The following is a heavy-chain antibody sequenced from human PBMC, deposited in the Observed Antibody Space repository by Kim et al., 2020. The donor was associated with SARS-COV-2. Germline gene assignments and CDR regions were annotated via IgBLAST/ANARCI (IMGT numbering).Heavy chain of an antibody. J-gene: IGHJ6*03. D-gene: IGHD3-3*01. CDR3: SSLTAQNYDFWILSYYYYYIDV. CDR2: INHSGST. V-gene: IGHV4-34*01. CDR1: GGSFSGDY. Sequence: SETLSLTCTVYGGSFSGDYWSWIRQPPGTGLEWIGEINHSGSTNYNPSLKSRVTISVDTSKNQFSLKLSSVTAADTAVYYCSSLTAQNYDFWILSYYYYYIDVWGQGTPVTVSS.